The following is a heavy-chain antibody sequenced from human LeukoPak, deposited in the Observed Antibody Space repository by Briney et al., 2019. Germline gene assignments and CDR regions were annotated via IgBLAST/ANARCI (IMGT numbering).Heavy chain of an antibody. CDR3: ARTIGGYYYDSSGYYYDY. J-gene: IGHJ4*02. CDR2: IYYSGST. CDR1: GGSISSSSYY. V-gene: IGHV4-39*01. D-gene: IGHD3-22*01. Sequence: SETLSPTCTVSGGSISSSSYYWGWIRQPPGKGLEWIGSIYYSGSTYYNPSLKSRVTISVDTSKNQFSLKLSSVTAADTAVYYCARTIGGYYYDSSGYYYDYWGQGTLVTVSS.